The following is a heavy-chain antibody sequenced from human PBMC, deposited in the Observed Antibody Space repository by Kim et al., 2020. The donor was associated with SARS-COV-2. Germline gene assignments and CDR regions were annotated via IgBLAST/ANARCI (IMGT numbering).Heavy chain of an antibody. Sequence: GSLKLSCAASGFTFSSYWMTWVRQAPGKGLEWVANIKQDGNQKYYVDSVKGRFTISRDNAKNSLYLQMNSLRAEDTAVYYCARDGDLYSSGKDAFDIWG. CDR3: ARDGDLYSSGKDAFDI. V-gene: IGHV3-7*01. D-gene: IGHD6-19*01. CDR2: IKQDGNQK. CDR1: GFTFSSYW. J-gene: IGHJ3*02.